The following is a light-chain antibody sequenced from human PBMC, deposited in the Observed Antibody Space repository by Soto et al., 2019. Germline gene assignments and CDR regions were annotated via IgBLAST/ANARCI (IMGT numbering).Light chain of an antibody. V-gene: IGKV1-5*01. CDR1: QSVSGW. CDR3: QQYGSSRT. J-gene: IGKJ1*01. Sequence: DIQMTQSPSTLSASVGDTVTVTCRASQSVSGWLAWYQQKPGEAPKLLIYGVSSRATGIPDRFSGSGSGTDFTLTISRLEPEDFAVYYCQQYGSSRTFGQGTKV. CDR2: GVS.